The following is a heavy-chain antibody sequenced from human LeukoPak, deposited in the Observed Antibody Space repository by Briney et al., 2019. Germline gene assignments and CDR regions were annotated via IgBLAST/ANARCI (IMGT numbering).Heavy chain of an antibody. J-gene: IGHJ3*02. CDR1: GFTFSGFP. CDR3: ARDSSGGVTWGAVDS. Sequence: GGSLRLSCAASGFTFSGFPMHWVRQAPGKGLEWVAVISYDGSNEYYADSVKGRFTISRENSKNTLYLQMNSLGAEDTAVYCGARDSSGGVTWGAVDSWGQGTMVTVSA. V-gene: IGHV3-30*03. D-gene: IGHD3-16*01. CDR2: ISYDGSNE.